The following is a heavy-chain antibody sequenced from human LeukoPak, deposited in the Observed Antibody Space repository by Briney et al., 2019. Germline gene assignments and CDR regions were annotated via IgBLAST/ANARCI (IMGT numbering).Heavy chain of an antibody. CDR3: AREGRTDYGASRSFDI. CDR1: GYTFTGYY. D-gene: IGHD4-17*01. Sequence: ASVKVSCKASGYTFTGYYMHWVRQAPGQGLEWMGWINPNSGVTNYAQKFQGRVTMTRDTSISTVYMELSSLTSEDRAVYYCAREGRTDYGASRSFDIWGQGTMVTVSS. CDR2: INPNSGVT. V-gene: IGHV1-2*02. J-gene: IGHJ3*02.